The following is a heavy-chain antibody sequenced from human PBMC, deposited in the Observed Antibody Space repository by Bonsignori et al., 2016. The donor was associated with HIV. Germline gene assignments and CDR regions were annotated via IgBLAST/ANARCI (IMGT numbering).Heavy chain of an antibody. D-gene: IGHD4-17*01. V-gene: IGHV4-61*07. Sequence: WIRQPPGRGLEWIGYIYYSGNTNYNPSLKSRVTISVDTSKNQFSLKLSSVTAADTAVYYCARRTVTFLFDYWGQGTLVTVSS. CDR2: IYYSGNT. CDR3: ARRTVTFLFDY. J-gene: IGHJ4*02.